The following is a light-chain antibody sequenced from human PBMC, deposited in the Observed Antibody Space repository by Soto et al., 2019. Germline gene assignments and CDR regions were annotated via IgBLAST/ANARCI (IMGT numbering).Light chain of an antibody. V-gene: IGKV3-15*01. Sequence: EVVLTKSPATLSVSPGERATLSCRASHNINTILAWYQQKPGQAPRLLIYGASTRATGIPARFSGSGSGTEFALAITSLQSEDFAVYYCQQYNNWPITFGQGTRLEI. CDR3: QQYNNWPIT. CDR2: GAS. CDR1: HNINTI. J-gene: IGKJ5*01.